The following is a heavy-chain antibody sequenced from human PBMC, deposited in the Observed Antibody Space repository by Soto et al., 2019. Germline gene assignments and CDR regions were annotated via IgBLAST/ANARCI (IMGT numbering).Heavy chain of an antibody. CDR2: ISYDGSNK. J-gene: IGHJ6*02. V-gene: IGHV3-30*18. CDR1: GFTFSSYG. CDR3: AKDRVPGAYGNYYGMDV. D-gene: IGHD5-12*01. Sequence: PGGSLRLSCAASGFTFSSYGMHWVRQAPGKGLEWVAVISYDGSNKYYADPVKGRFTISRDNSKNTLYLQMNSLRAEDTAVYYCAKDRVPGAYGNYYGMDVWGQGTTVTVSS.